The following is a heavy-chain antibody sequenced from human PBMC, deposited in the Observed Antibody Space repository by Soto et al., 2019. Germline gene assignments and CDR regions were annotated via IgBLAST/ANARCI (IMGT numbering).Heavy chain of an antibody. CDR3: ATSQKGYNWNYFDH. CDR2: VFYTGLT. V-gene: IGHV4-39*01. CDR1: GASISGSYYY. Sequence: SETLSLTCAVSGASISGSYYYWAWLRQSPGKGPEWIGSVFYTGLTSYNPSLESRVSVSVDTSKSQFSLKLSAVTAADTAVYYCATSQKGYNWNYFDHWGQGALVTVSS. J-gene: IGHJ4*02. D-gene: IGHD1-20*01.